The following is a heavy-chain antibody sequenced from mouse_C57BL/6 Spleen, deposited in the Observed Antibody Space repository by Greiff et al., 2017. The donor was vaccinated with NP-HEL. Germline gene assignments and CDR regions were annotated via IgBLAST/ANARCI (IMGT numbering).Heavy chain of an antibody. D-gene: IGHD2-4*01. V-gene: IGHV1-81*01. CDR2: IYPRSGNT. CDR3: ARRDYDVGWFAY. Sequence: QVQLQQSGAELARPGASVKLSCKASGYTFTSYGISWVKQRTGQGLEWIGEIYPRSGNTYYNEKFKGKATLTADKSSSTAYMELRSLTSEDSAVYFCARRDYDVGWFAYWGQGTLVTVSA. CDR1: GYTFTSYG. J-gene: IGHJ3*01.